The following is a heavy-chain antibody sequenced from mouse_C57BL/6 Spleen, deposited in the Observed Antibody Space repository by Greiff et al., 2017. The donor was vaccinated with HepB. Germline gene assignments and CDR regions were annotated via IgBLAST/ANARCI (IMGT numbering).Heavy chain of an antibody. V-gene: IGHV1-52*01. CDR3: ARDYYYGSSYPWYFDV. Sequence: QVQLQQPGAELVRPGSSVKLSCKASGYTFTSYWMHWVKQRPIQGLEWIGNIDPSDSETHYNQKFKDKATLTVDKSSSTAYMQLSSLTSEDSAVYYCARDYYYGSSYPWYFDVWGTGTTVTVSS. J-gene: IGHJ1*03. CDR2: IDPSDSET. CDR1: GYTFTSYW. D-gene: IGHD1-1*01.